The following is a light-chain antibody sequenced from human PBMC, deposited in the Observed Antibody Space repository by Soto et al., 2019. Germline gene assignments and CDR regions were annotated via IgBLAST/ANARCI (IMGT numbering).Light chain of an antibody. Sequence: QLVLTQPPSVSGAPGQRVTISCTGSSSNIGAGYDVHWYQQLPGTAPKLLIFGNNNRPSGVPDRFSGSKSGTSASLAITGLQAEDEADYYCQSYDSSVSGWVFGGGTQLTVL. CDR2: GNN. CDR1: SSNIGAGYD. V-gene: IGLV1-40*01. CDR3: QSYDSSVSGWV. J-gene: IGLJ3*02.